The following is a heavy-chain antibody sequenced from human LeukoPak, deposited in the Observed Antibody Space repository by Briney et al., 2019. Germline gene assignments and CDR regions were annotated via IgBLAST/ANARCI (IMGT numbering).Heavy chain of an antibody. CDR2: ISWNSGSI. D-gene: IGHD6-13*01. V-gene: IGHV3-9*01. Sequence: PGGSLRLSCSASGFTFDDYAMHWVRHAPGKGLEWVSGISWNSGSIGYADSVKGRFTISRDNAKNSLYLHMNSLRAQVTALYYCAKDISYSSSYYFDYWGQGTLVTVSS. CDR3: AKDISYSSSYYFDY. J-gene: IGHJ4*02. CDR1: GFTFDDYA.